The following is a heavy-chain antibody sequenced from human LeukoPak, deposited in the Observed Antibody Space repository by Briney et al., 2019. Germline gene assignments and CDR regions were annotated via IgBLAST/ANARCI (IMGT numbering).Heavy chain of an antibody. J-gene: IGHJ3*02. CDR1: GFTFSSHW. CDR2: INSDGSSI. CDR3: AKDRRQWLATGAFDI. V-gene: IGHV3-74*01. Sequence: GGSLRLSCAASGFTFSSHWMHWVRQAPGKGLVWVSRINSDGSSISYADSVKGRFTISRDSSTNTLYLQMNSLRPEDTAVYYCAKDRRQWLATGAFDIWGQGTMVTVSS. D-gene: IGHD6-19*01.